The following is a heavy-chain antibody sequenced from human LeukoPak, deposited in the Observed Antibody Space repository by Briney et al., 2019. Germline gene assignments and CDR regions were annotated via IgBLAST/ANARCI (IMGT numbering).Heavy chain of an antibody. CDR3: ARRAPIYYDSSGYYYVFDY. V-gene: IGHV4-39*01. CDR2: IYYSGST. CDR1: GCSVSSSSYY. D-gene: IGHD3-22*01. J-gene: IGHJ4*02. Sequence: SETLSLTCTVSGCSVSSSSYYWGWIRQPPGKGLEWIGNIYYSGSTYYNPSLKSRVTISVDTSKNQFSLKLSSVTAADTAVYYCARRAPIYYDSSGYYYVFDYWGQGTLVTVSS.